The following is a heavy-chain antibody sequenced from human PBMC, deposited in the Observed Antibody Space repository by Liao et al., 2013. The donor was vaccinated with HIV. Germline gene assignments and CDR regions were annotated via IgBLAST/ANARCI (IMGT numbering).Heavy chain of an antibody. CDR1: GGSISSGSYY. D-gene: IGHD3-9*01. CDR2: IYYSGST. CDR3: ARKYYDILTGYYSLGAFDI. J-gene: IGHJ3*02. Sequence: QVQLQESGPGLVKPSQTLSLTCTVSGGSISSGSYYWSWIRQPAGKGLEWIGSIYYSGSTYYNPSLKSRVTISVDTSKNQFSLKLSSVTAADTAVYYCARKYYDILTGYYSLGAFDIWGQGTMVTVSS. V-gene: IGHV4-61*02.